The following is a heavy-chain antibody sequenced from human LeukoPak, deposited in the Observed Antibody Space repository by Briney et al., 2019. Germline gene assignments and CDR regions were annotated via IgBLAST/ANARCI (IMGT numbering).Heavy chain of an antibody. D-gene: IGHD4-17*01. J-gene: IGHJ5*02. CDR2: ISRSSTYI. CDR1: GFTFTSYS. Sequence: GGSLRLSCAASGFTFTSYSMNWVRQAPGGGLEWVSSISRSSTYIYYADSVKGRFTISRDNAKNSLYLQMNSLRAEDTAVYYCARAPSAVTTPSNWFDPWGQGTLVTVSS. V-gene: IGHV3-21*01. CDR3: ARAPSAVTTPSNWFDP.